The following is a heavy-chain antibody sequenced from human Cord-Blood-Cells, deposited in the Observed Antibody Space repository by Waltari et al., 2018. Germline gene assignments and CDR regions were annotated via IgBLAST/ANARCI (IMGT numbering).Heavy chain of an antibody. J-gene: IGHJ4*02. CDR1: GYTFTSYD. CDR3: ARGPIAAAGTDY. V-gene: IGHV1-8*01. D-gene: IGHD6-13*01. Sequence: QVPLVQSGPEVKKPGASVKVSCKAAGYTFTSYDNNWVRQATGQGLEWMGWMNPKSGNTGYAQKFQGRVTMTRNTSISTAYMELSSLRSEDTAVYYCARGPIAAAGTDYWGQGTLVTVSS. CDR2: MNPKSGNT.